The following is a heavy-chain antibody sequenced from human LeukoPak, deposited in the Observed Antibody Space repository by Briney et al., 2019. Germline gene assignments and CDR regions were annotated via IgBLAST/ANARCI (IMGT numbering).Heavy chain of an antibody. CDR2: IYHSGST. V-gene: IGHV4-30-2*01. J-gene: IGHJ4*02. D-gene: IGHD5-12*01. CDR1: GGSISSGGYS. Sequence: PSETLSLTCAVSGGSISSGGYSWSWIRQPPGKGLEWIGYIYHSGSTYYNPPLKSRVTISVDKSKNQFSLKLSSVTAADTAVYYCARGAIVATTDWGQGTLVTVSS. CDR3: ARGAIVATTD.